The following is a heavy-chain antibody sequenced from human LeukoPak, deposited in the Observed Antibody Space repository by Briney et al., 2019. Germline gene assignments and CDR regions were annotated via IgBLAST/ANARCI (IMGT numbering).Heavy chain of an antibody. V-gene: IGHV4-4*07. J-gene: IGHJ5*02. CDR3: AKAGGGTFDP. D-gene: IGHD3-16*01. CDR2: IYTDGTT. Sequence: SETLSLTCTVSGAYIYNFYWSWIRQSAGKGPEWIGHIYTDGTTKYNPSLRSRVTMSADASKDQFSLKLTSVTAADTAVYYCAKAGGGTFDPWGPGTLVIVSS. CDR1: GAYIYNFY.